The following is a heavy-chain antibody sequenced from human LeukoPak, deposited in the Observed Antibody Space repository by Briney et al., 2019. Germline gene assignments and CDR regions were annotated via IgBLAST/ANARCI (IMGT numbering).Heavy chain of an antibody. CDR1: GFTFDDYA. V-gene: IGHV3-9*01. Sequence: GGSLRLSCAASGFTFDDYAMHWVRQAPGKGLEWVSGISWNSGSIGYADSVKGRFTISRDNSKNTLYLQMNSLRAEDTAVYYCARVRSHTAMVAPVDYWGQGTLVTVSS. J-gene: IGHJ4*02. D-gene: IGHD5-18*01. CDR2: ISWNSGSI. CDR3: ARVRSHTAMVAPVDY.